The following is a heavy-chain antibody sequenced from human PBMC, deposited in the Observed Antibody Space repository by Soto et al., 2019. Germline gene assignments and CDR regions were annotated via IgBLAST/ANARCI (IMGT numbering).Heavy chain of an antibody. V-gene: IGHV4-61*03. CDR3: AREWGLLPYYVLNV. J-gene: IGHJ6*02. Sequence: SETLSLTCIVSGDSVTSGSYYWTWLRQPPGKGLQWIGYISYTGRTKYNASPQSRVTISVDTSKNDFSPNLSSVTAADTAVYFCAREWGLLPYYVLNVWGHGTAVTVSS. CDR2: ISYTGRT. D-gene: IGHD7-27*01. CDR1: GDSVTSGSYY.